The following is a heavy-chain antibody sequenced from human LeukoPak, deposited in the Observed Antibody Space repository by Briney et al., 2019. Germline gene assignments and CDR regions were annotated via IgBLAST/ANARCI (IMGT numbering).Heavy chain of an antibody. V-gene: IGHV3-30*04. CDR3: AKEGYSRGYYSYYYMDV. J-gene: IGHJ6*03. CDR2: ISYDGSNK. D-gene: IGHD6-13*01. Sequence: GGPLRLSCAASGFTFSRYGVHWVRQAPGKGLEWVTAISYDGSNKYYADSVKGRFTISRDNSKNTLYVQMNSLRAEDTAVYYCAKEGYSRGYYSYYYMDVWGKGTTVTVSS. CDR1: GFTFSRYG.